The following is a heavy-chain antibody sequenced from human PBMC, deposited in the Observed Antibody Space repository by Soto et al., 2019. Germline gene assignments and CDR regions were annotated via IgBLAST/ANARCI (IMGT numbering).Heavy chain of an antibody. CDR2: IYYSGST. J-gene: IGHJ5*02. Sequence: TSETLSLTCTVSGGSISSSSXYWGWIRQPPGKGLEWIGSIYYSGSTYYNPSLKSRVTISVDTSKNQFSLKLSSVTAADTAVYYCARDGIFGNDHWFDPWGQGTLVTVSS. V-gene: IGHV4-39*02. CDR3: ARDGIFGNDHWFDP. CDR1: GGSISSSSXY. D-gene: IGHD3-3*01.